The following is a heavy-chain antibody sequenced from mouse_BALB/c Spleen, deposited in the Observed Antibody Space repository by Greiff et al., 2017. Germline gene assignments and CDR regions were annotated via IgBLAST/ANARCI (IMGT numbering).Heavy chain of an antibody. CDR2: ISYDGSN. CDR1: GYSITSGYY. D-gene: IGHD2-10*02. Sequence: VQLQQSGPGLVKPSQSLSLTCSVTGYSITSGYYWNWIRQFPGNKLEWMGYISYDGSNNYNPSLKNRISITRDTSKNQFFLKLNSVTTEDTATYYCARVYGNSPGYWYFDVWGAGTTVTVSS. J-gene: IGHJ1*01. V-gene: IGHV3-6*02. CDR3: ARVYGNSPGYWYFDV.